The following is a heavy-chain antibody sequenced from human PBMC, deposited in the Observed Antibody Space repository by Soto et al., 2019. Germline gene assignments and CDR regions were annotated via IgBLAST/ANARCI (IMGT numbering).Heavy chain of an antibody. Sequence: QVQLQESGPGLVKPSQTLSLTCTVSGGSISSGGYYWSWIRQHPGKGLEWIGYIYYSGSTYYNPSLKGRVTIAVDTSKNQFSLKLSSVTAADTAVYYCARASVVVVTALDYWGQGTLVTVSS. CDR1: GGSISSGGYY. V-gene: IGHV4-31*03. CDR2: IYYSGST. CDR3: ARASVVVVTALDY. D-gene: IGHD2-21*02. J-gene: IGHJ4*02.